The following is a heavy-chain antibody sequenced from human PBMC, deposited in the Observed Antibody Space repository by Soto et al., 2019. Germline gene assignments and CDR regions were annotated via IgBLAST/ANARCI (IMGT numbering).Heavy chain of an antibody. V-gene: IGHV1-18*01. CDR3: ARDKSALFQVGF. J-gene: IGHJ4*02. D-gene: IGHD3-10*01. CDR2: ISAYNGNT. Sequence: QVQLVQSGAEVKKPGASVKVSCQASGYTFTSYGITWVRQAPGQGLEGMGWISAYNGNTNYAQKLQGRDTMTTDTPTSTPYMELRSLSSDDTAVYYCARDKSALFQVGFWGQGTLVTVSS. CDR1: GYTFTSYG.